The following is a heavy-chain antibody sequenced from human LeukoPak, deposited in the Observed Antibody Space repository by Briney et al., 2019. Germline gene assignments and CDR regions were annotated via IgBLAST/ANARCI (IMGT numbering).Heavy chain of an antibody. Sequence: SQTLSLTCTVSGGSISSGGYYWSWIRQHPGKGLEWIGYIYYSGSTYYNPSLKGRVTISVDTSKNQFSLKLSSVTAADTAVYYCASYYYDSSGYLRSGAFDIWGQGTTVTVSS. CDR1: GGSISSGGYY. CDR3: ASYYYDSSGYLRSGAFDI. J-gene: IGHJ3*02. V-gene: IGHV4-31*03. CDR2: IYYSGST. D-gene: IGHD3-22*01.